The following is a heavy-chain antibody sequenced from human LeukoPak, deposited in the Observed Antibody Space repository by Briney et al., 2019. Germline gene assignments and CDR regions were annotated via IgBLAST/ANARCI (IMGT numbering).Heavy chain of an antibody. D-gene: IGHD3-22*01. CDR2: IYYSGST. CDR1: GGSISSSSYY. J-gene: IGHJ3*02. CDR3: ARQLTRLRYYYDSSGYRMGAFDI. Sequence: KSSETLSLTCTVSGGSISSSSYYWGWIRQPPGKGLEWIGSIYYSGSTYYNPSLKSRVTISVDTSKNQFSLKLSSVTAADTAVYYCARQLTRLRYYYDSSGYRMGAFDIWGQGTMVTVSS. V-gene: IGHV4-39*01.